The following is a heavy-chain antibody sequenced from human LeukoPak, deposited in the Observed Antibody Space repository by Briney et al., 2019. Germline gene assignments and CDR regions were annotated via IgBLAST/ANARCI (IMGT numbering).Heavy chain of an antibody. CDR2: IYYIGST. D-gene: IGHD6-19*01. J-gene: IGHJ4*02. V-gene: IGHV4-59*01. Sequence: PSETLSLTCTVSGGSISSYYWNWIRQPPGKGLEWIGYIYYIGSTNYKPSLKSRVTISVDTSKNQFSLKLSSVIAADTAVYYCARDSSGLIYWGQGTLVTVSS. CDR3: ARDSSGLIY. CDR1: GGSISSYY.